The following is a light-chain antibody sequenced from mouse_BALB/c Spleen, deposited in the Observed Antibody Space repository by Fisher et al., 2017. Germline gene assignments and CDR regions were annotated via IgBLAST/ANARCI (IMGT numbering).Light chain of an antibody. CDR1: SSVSY. CDR2: RTS. CDR3: QQYSGYPLT. V-gene: IGKV4-59*01. J-gene: IGKJ2*01. Sequence: IVLTQSPAIMSASPGEKVTMTCSASSSVSYMHWYQQKSGTSPKPWIYRTSNLASGVPARFSGSGSGTSYSLTISSMEAEDAATYYCQQYSGYPLTFGGGTKLEIK.